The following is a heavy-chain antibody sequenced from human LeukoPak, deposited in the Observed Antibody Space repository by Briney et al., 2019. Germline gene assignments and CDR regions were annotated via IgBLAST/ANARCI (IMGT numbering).Heavy chain of an antibody. J-gene: IGHJ3*01. V-gene: IGHV3-7*02. CDR1: GFTFTNYW. D-gene: IGHD2/OR15-2a*01. Sequence: GGSLRLSCAASGFTFTNYWMSWVRQAPGKGLPWVANIKQDGSEKYYVDSVKGRFSISRDNARDSLYLQMNSLRAEDTAVYYCARSQYLPYDVFDLWGQGTMVTVSS. CDR2: IKQDGSEK. CDR3: ARSQYLPYDVFDL.